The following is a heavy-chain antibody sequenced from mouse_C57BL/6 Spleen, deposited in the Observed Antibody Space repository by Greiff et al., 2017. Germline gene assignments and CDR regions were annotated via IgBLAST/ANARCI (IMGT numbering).Heavy chain of an antibody. V-gene: IGHV5-9-1*02. D-gene: IGHD1-1*01. CDR2: ISSGGDYI. CDR1: GFTFSSYA. Sequence: EVKLVESGEGLVKPGGSLKLSCAASGFTFSSYAMSWVRQTPEKRLEWVAYISSGGDYIYYADTVKGRFTISRDNARNTLYLQMSSLKSEDTAMYYCTRGGYYGSYFDYWGQGTTLTVSS. CDR3: TRGGYYGSYFDY. J-gene: IGHJ2*01.